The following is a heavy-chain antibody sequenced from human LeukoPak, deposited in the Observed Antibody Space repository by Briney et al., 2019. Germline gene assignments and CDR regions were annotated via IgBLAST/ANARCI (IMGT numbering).Heavy chain of an antibody. D-gene: IGHD2-15*01. J-gene: IGHJ4*02. CDR2: IRTKGYGGTT. CDR3: SRGWPIDY. V-gene: IGHV3-49*04. Sequence: AGGSLRLSCAASGFTFSSYSMNWVRQAPGKGLEWVGFIRTKGYGGTTEYAASVRGRFTISRDDSKSIAYLQMNSLKTEDTAVYYCSRGWPIDYWGQGTLVTVSS. CDR1: GFTFSSYS.